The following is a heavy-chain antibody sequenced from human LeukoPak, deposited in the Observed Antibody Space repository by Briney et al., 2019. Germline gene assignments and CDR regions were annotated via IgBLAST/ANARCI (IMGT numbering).Heavy chain of an antibody. V-gene: IGHV3-48*03. CDR2: SSSGGRTI. Sequence: GGPLRLSCVASGFTFSNYEMNWVRQAPGKGLEWVSYSSSGGRTIYYADSVKGRFTISRDNAKNSLDLQMNSLRAEDTAVYYCAKGGFCSSTTCYLFNAFDIWGQGTVVTVSS. CDR3: AKGGFCSSTTCYLFNAFDI. D-gene: IGHD2-2*01. CDR1: GFTFSNYE. J-gene: IGHJ3*02.